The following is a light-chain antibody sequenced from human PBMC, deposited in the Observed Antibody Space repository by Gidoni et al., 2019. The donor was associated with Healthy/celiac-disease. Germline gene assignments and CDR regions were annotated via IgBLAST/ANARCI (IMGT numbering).Light chain of an antibody. CDR1: QSVSSY. J-gene: IGKJ4*01. CDR3: QQRSNWPPGT. CDR2: DAS. V-gene: IGKV3-11*01. Sequence: EILLTQSAATLYLSTGERATLSCRASQSVSSYLAWYQQKPGQAHRLLIYDASTRATGLPARFSGSGSGTDFTLTISSLEPEDFAFYYCQQRSNWPPGTFGGGTKLEIK.